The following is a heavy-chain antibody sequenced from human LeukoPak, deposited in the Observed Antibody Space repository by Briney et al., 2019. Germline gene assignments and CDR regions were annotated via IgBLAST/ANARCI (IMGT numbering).Heavy chain of an antibody. CDR3: ARLRVTMVRGGSDNWFDP. V-gene: IGHV4-61*01. J-gene: IGHJ5*02. CDR2: IYYSGST. CDR1: GYSISSGYY. D-gene: IGHD3-10*01. Sequence: SETLSLTCTVSGYSISSGYYWSWIRQPPGKGLEWIGYIYYSGSTNYNPSLKSRVTISVDTSKNQFSLKLSSVTAADTAVYYCARLRVTMVRGGSDNWFDPWGQGTLVTVSS.